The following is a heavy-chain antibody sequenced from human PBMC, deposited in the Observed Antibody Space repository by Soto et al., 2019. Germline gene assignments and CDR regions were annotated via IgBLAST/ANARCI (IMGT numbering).Heavy chain of an antibody. Sequence: PGESLKISCKGSGYSFTSYWISWVRQMPGKGLEWMGRIDPSDSYTNYSPSFQGHVTISADKSISTAYLQWSSLKASDTAMYYCARLKRYYDSSTNWFDPWGQGTLVTVSS. CDR3: ARLKRYYDSSTNWFDP. J-gene: IGHJ5*02. CDR2: IDPSDSYT. V-gene: IGHV5-10-1*01. CDR1: GYSFTSYW. D-gene: IGHD3-22*01.